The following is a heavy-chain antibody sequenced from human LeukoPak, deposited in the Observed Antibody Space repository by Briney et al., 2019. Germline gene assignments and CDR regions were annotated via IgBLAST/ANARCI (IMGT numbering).Heavy chain of an antibody. V-gene: IGHV4-39*01. CDR2: IDYSGHT. D-gene: IGHD1-1*01. CDR3: ARRRERYSWNDLGGYFDP. CDR1: GGSISSSSYY. J-gene: IGHJ5*02. Sequence: SETLSLTCTVSGGSISSSSYYWGWTRQPPGKGLEWITKIDYSGHTYYNPSLKSRVTISVVTSKNQFSLTLTSVTATDTAVYYCARRRERYSWNDLGGYFDPWGQGTLVTVSS.